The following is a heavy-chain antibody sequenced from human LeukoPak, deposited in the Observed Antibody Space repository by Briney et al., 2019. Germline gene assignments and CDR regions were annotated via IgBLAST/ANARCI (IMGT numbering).Heavy chain of an antibody. CDR2: ISWNGDTI. J-gene: IGHJ5*02. D-gene: IGHD3-10*01. CDR3: SSTFGSGSYLHS. V-gene: IGHV3-9*01. Sequence: GGSLRLSCAPSGFMFNDYALHWVRQAPGKGLEWVSEISWNGDTIGYADSVKGRFIISRDNARRSLYLQMNSLRPEDTAFYYCSSTFGSGSYLHSWGQGTLVTVSS. CDR1: GFMFNDYA.